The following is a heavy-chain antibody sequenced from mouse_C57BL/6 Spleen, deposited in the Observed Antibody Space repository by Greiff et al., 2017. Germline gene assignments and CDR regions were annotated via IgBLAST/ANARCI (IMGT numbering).Heavy chain of an antibody. V-gene: IGHV1-82*01. CDR1: GYAFSSSW. CDR2: IYPGDGDT. Sequence: VQLQQSGPELVKPGASVKISCKASGYAFSSSWMNWVKQRPGKGLEWIGRIYPGDGDTNYNGKFKGKATLTADKSSSPAYMQLSSLTSEDSAVYFCAKGGFAYWGQGTLVTVSA. CDR3: AKGGFAY. J-gene: IGHJ3*01.